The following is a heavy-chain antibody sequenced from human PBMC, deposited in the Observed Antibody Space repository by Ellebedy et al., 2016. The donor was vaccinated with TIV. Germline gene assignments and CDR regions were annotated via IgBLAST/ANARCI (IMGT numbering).Heavy chain of an antibody. J-gene: IGHJ4*02. CDR3: ASITMVRGEEDYFDY. V-gene: IGHV1-3*01. CDR2: MNAGNGNT. D-gene: IGHD3-10*01. Sequence: AASVKVSCKASGYSFTSYAMHWVRQAPGQSLEWMGWMNAGNGNTKYSQKFQGRVTITRDTSASTAYMELSSLRSEDTAVYYCASITMVRGEEDYFDYWGQGTLVTVSS. CDR1: GYSFTSYA.